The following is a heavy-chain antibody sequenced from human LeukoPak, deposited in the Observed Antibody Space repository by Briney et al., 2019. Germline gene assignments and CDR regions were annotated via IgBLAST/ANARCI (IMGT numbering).Heavy chain of an antibody. J-gene: IGHJ4*02. CDR2: INPNSGGT. Sequence: ASVKVSCKASGYTFTGYYMHWVRQAPGQGLGWMGWINPNSGGTNYAQKFQGRVTMTRDTSISTAYMELSRLRSDDTAVYYCARDLSQGYYGSGAKDYWGQGTLVTVSS. D-gene: IGHD3-10*01. CDR1: GYTFTGYY. V-gene: IGHV1-2*02. CDR3: ARDLSQGYYGSGAKDY.